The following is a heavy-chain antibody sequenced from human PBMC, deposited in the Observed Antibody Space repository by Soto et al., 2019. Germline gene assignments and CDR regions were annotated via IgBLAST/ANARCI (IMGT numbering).Heavy chain of an antibody. D-gene: IGHD5-12*01. CDR2: ISAYNGNT. CDR1: GYTFTSYG. V-gene: IGHV1-18*04. CDR3: ARDSVGYSGYDFVWFEP. J-gene: IGHJ5*02. Sequence: QVQLVQSGAEVKKPGASVKVSCKASGYTFTSYGISWVRQAPGQGLEWMGWISAYNGNTNYAQKLQGRVTMTTDTPTSTAYMELRSLRSDDTAVYYCARDSVGYSGYDFVWFEPWGQGTLVTVSS.